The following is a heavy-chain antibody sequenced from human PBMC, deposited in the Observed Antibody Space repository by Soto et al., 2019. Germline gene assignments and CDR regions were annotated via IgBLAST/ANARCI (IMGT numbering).Heavy chain of an antibody. J-gene: IGHJ4*02. CDR1: GGSISSYY. CDR2: IYYSGST. V-gene: IGHV4-59*08. CDR3: ARHAAMVHFFDY. Sequence: SETLSLTCTVSGGSISSYYWSWIRQPPGKGLEWIGYIYYSGSTNYNPSLKSRVTISVDTSKNQFSLKLSSVTAADTAVYYCARHAAMVHFFDYWGQGTLVTVSS. D-gene: IGHD3-10*01.